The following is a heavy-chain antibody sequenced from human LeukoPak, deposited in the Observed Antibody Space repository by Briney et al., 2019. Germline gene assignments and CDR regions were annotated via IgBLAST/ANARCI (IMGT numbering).Heavy chain of an antibody. CDR1: GFTFSIAW. CDR3: TTLNLASGAP. Sequence: GGSLRLSCEASGFTFSIAWMTWVRQAPGKGLEWVGRIKSSKDGGTTDYAAPVKGRFSISRDDSRNTLFLQMNNLKSEGTAVYSCTTLNLASGAPWGQGTLVTVS. J-gene: IGHJ5*02. D-gene: IGHD6-13*01. CDR2: IKSSKDGGTT. V-gene: IGHV3-15*01.